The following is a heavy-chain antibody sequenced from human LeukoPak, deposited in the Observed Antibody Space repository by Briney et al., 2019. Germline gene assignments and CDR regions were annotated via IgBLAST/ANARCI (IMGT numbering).Heavy chain of an antibody. CDR2: IIPIFGTA. V-gene: IGHV1-69*06. CDR3: AGGYSGYDGSWFDP. Sequence: ASVKVSCKASGGTSSSYAISWVRQAPGQGLEWMGGIIPIFGTANYAQKFQGRVTITADKSTSTAYMELSSLRSEDTAVYYCAGGYSGYDGSWFDPWGQGTLVTVSS. D-gene: IGHD5-12*01. CDR1: GGTSSSYA. J-gene: IGHJ5*02.